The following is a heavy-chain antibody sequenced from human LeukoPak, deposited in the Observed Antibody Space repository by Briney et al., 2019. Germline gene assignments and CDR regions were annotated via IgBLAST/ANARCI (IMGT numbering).Heavy chain of an antibody. V-gene: IGHV3-53*01. CDR3: AGGNTWPGLSY. CDR1: GFTVSSNY. J-gene: IGHJ4*02. CDR2: IYSGGST. Sequence: PGGPLRLSCAASGFTVSSNYMSWVRQAPGKGLEWVSIIYSGGSTYFADSVKGRFTISRDKSKNTLYLQMNTLRAEDTAVYFCAGGNTWPGLSYWGQGTLLTVSS. D-gene: IGHD6-25*01.